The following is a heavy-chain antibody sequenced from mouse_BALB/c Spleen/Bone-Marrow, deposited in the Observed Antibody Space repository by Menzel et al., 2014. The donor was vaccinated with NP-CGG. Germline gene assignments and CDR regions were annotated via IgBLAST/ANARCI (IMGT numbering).Heavy chain of an antibody. Sequence: EVQRVESGRDLVKPGGSLKISCAASGFTFSNYGMSWVRQTPDKRLEWVATINSGGRYAFYPDSVKGRFTISRDNAKNTLYLQMSSLKSEYTAMYFCARRSDYDFFDYWCQGTTLTVST. CDR2: INSGGRYA. CDR3: ARRSDYDFFDY. D-gene: IGHD2-4*01. CDR1: GFTFSNYG. J-gene: IGHJ2*01. V-gene: IGHV5-6*01.